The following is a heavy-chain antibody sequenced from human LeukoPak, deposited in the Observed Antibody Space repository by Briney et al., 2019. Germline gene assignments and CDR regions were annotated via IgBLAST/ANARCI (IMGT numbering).Heavy chain of an antibody. CDR3: AKDMGYSYSYYDY. V-gene: IGHV3-9*01. CDR2: ISWNSGSI. J-gene: IGHJ4*02. Sequence: GGSLRLSCAASGFTFDDYAMHWVRQAPGKGLEWVSGISWNSGSIGYADSVKGRFTISRDNAKNSLYLQMNSLRAEDTALYYCAKDMGYSYSYYDYWGQGTLVTVSS. D-gene: IGHD5-18*01. CDR1: GFTFDDYA.